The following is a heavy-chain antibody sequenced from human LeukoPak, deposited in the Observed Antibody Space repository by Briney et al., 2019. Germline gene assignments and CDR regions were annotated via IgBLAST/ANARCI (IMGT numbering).Heavy chain of an antibody. CDR1: GFIFSNYA. V-gene: IGHV3-30*04. J-gene: IGHJ4*02. CDR2: ISYDGSNK. CDR3: ASTPNGVAAIYFDY. Sequence: GGSLRLSCAASGFIFSNYAMHWVLQAPGNGLEWMAVISYDGSNKYYAESVKGRFTISRDNAKNTLYLQMNSLRAGDTAVYYCASTPNGVAAIYFDYWGQGTLVTVSS. D-gene: IGHD2-15*01.